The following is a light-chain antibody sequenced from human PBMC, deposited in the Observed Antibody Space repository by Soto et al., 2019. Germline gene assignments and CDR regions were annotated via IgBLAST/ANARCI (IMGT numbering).Light chain of an antibody. J-gene: IGKJ4*01. CDR2: EGA. CDR1: PSLPHSAGKTY. Sequence: DIAMTQTPLSLSVIPGQPAPISCKSSPSLPHSAGKTYLYWYLQTPGQPPQLLIYEGANRFSGVPARFSGSGSGTDCTLTISRVEADDFGVYYCMQSIPLPHTFGEGTKVEIK. CDR3: MQSIPLPHT. V-gene: IGKV2D-29*01.